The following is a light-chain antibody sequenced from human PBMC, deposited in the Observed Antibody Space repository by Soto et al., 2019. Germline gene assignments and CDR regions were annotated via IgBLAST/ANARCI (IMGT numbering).Light chain of an antibody. J-gene: IGLJ1*01. V-gene: IGLV1-47*01. CDR2: RNN. Sequence: QSVLTQPPSASGTPGQRVTISCSGSNSNIGGYYVSWYQQLPGTAPKVLIYRNNQRPSGVPDRFSASKSGTSASLAISGLRFDDEADYYCAAWDDSLSGYVFGTGTKVTVL. CDR3: AAWDDSLSGYV. CDR1: NSNIGGYY.